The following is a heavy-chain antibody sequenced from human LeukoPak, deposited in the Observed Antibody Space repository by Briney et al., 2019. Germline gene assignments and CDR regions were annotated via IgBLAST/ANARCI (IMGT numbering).Heavy chain of an antibody. J-gene: IGHJ6*03. Sequence: GGSLRLSCAASGFTFSNYGMHWVPQAPGTGLEGVAFIRYDGSNKDYAESVKGLFTISRDNSKNTLYLQMNSLRAEDTAVYYCAKAKLDYYYYMDVWGKGTTVTVSS. D-gene: IGHD1-26*01. CDR2: IRYDGSNK. V-gene: IGHV3-30*02. CDR1: GFTFSNYG. CDR3: AKAKLDYYYYMDV.